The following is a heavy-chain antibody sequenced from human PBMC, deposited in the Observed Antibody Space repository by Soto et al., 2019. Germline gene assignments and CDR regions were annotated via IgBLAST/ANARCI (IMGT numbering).Heavy chain of an antibody. J-gene: IGHJ5*02. V-gene: IGHV3-21*01. CDR1: GFTFSSYS. Sequence: KPGGSLRLSCAASGFTFSSYSMNWVRQAPGKGLEWVSSISSSSSYIYYADSVKGRFTISRDNAKNSLYLQMNSLRAEDTAVYYCARDQERGYSGYDLYNWFDPWGQGTLVTVSS. CDR3: ARDQERGYSGYDLYNWFDP. D-gene: IGHD5-12*01. CDR2: ISSSSSYI.